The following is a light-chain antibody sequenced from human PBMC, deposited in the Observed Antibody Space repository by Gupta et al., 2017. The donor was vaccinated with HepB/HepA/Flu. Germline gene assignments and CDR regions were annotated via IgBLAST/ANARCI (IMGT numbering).Light chain of an antibody. Sequence: SYVLTQPPSVSVAPGETARISCGGNNIGSYSVHWYQQKPGQAPVLVVYDDSDRPSGIPERFSGSNPRNTATLIINRVEVGDEGDYYCQVWESDSDHPVVFGGGTKLTVL. V-gene: IGLV3-21*02. CDR2: DDS. CDR3: QVWESDSDHPVV. CDR1: NIGSYS. J-gene: IGLJ2*01.